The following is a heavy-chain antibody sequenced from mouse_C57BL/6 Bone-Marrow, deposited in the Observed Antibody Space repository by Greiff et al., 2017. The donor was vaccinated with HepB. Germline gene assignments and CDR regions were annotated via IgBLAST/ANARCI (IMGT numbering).Heavy chain of an antibody. D-gene: IGHD1-1*01. V-gene: IGHV14-4*01. CDR2: IDPENGDT. CDR1: GFNIKDYY. CDR3: TTGYGSSYWYFDV. J-gene: IGHJ1*03. Sequence: EVQVVESGAELVRPGASVKLSCTASGFNIKDYYMHWVKQRPDQGLEWIGWIDPENGDTEYASKFQGKATITADTSSNTAYLQLSSLTSEDTAVYYCTTGYGSSYWYFDVWGTGTTVTVSS.